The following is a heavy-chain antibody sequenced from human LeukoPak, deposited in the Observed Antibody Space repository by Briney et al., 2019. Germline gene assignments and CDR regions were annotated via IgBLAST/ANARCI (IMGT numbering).Heavy chain of an antibody. V-gene: IGHV3-21*01. J-gene: IGHJ6*03. CDR2: ISSSSSYI. Sequence: GGSLRLSCAASGFTFSSYAMNWVRQAPGKGLEWVSSISSSSSYIYYADSVKGRFTISRDNAKNSLYLQMNSLRAEDTAVYYCARDHSCNVDYYYYYMDVWGKGTTVTVSS. D-gene: IGHD2-15*01. CDR3: ARDHSCNVDYYYYYMDV. CDR1: GFTFSSYA.